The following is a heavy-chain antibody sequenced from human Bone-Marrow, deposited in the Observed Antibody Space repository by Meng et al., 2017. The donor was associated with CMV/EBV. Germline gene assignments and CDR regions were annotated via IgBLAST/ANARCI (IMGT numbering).Heavy chain of an antibody. CDR1: GYTFSKYL. J-gene: IGHJ5*02. D-gene: IGHD4-23*01. Sequence: CKASGYTFSKYLIHWVRQAPGQGPEWVGIINPSGGATTYAQRFQGRVTMTRDTSTSTLYMDLTNLRSDDTAVYYCARGDYGGNYGFDPWGQGTLVTVSS. V-gene: IGHV1-46*01. CDR3: ARGDYGGNYGFDP. CDR2: INPSGGAT.